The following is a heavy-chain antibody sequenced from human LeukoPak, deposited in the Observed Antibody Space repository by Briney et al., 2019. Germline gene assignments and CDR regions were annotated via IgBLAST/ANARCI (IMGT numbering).Heavy chain of an antibody. CDR1: RFTFSSYE. Sequence: PGGSLRLFCAASRFTFSSYEMNSVRQAPGKGLEWVAYIDSSGSNIHYADSVKGRYTISRDNAKNSLYLQMNSLGADDTAVYYCARGGGHCTSNSCSSLPLDYWGQGVLVTVS. V-gene: IGHV3-48*03. CDR2: IDSSGSNI. D-gene: IGHD2-2*01. CDR3: ARGGGHCTSNSCSSLPLDY. J-gene: IGHJ4*02.